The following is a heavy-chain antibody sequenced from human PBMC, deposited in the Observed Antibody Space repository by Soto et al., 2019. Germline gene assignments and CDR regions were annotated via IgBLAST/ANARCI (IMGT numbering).Heavy chain of an antibody. Sequence: ASVKVSCKASGYTFTGYYMHWVRQAPGQGLEWMGIINPSGGSTSYAQKFQGRVTMTRDTSTSTVYMELSSLRSEDTAVYYCARDQGDSSGYYCNYYYGMDVWSQGTTDTVSS. CDR3: ARDQGDSSGYYCNYYYGMDV. J-gene: IGHJ6*02. CDR1: GYTFTGYY. CDR2: INPSGGST. D-gene: IGHD3-22*01. V-gene: IGHV1-46*03.